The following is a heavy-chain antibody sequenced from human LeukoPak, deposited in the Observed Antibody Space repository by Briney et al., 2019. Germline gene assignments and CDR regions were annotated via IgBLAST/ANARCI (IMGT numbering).Heavy chain of an antibody. J-gene: IGHJ3*02. CDR3: ARDNYDILTGYYYDDFDI. Sequence: ASVKVSCKASGYTFTGYYMHWVRQAPGQGLEWMGWINTNSGNPTYAQGFTGRFVFSLDTSVSTAYLQISSLKAEDTAVYYCARDNYDILTGYYYDDFDIWGQGTMVTVSS. CDR1: GYTFTGYY. V-gene: IGHV7-4-1*02. D-gene: IGHD3-9*01. CDR2: INTNSGNP.